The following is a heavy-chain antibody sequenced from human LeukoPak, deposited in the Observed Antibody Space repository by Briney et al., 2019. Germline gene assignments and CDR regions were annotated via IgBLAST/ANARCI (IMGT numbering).Heavy chain of an antibody. V-gene: IGHV6-1*01. CDR2: TYYKSNWYN. J-gene: IGHJ4*02. CDR1: GDSVSSNSVA. D-gene: IGHD5-24*01. Sequence: SQTLSLTFAISGDSVSSNSVAWNWIRQSPSRGLEWLGRTYYKSNWYNDYAVSVESRITINPDTSKNQFSLQLNSVTPEDTAVYYCARGRGSDFDYWGQGTLVTVSS. CDR3: ARGRGSDFDY.